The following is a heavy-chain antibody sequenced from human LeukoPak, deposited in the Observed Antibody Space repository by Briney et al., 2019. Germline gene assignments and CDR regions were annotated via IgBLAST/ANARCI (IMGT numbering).Heavy chain of an antibody. D-gene: IGHD3-9*01. J-gene: IGHJ6*03. CDR2: ISSGSGTI. CDR3: AREFVLRYFEGYMDV. CDR1: GFTFRSYS. Sequence: GGSLRLSCAASGFTFRSYSMNWVRQTPGKGLEWLSYISSGSGTIYYADSVKGRFTISRDNAKNSLYLQMNSLRAEDTAVYYCAREFVLRYFEGYMDVWGKGTTVTVSS. V-gene: IGHV3-48*01.